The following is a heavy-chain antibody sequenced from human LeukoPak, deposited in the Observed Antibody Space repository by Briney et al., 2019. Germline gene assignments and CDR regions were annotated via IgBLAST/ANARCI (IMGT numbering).Heavy chain of an antibody. D-gene: IGHD1-26*01. CDR2: INTNTGNP. V-gene: IGHV7-4-1*02. CDR3: AGTHSIVGATVDY. CDR1: GYTFTSYA. J-gene: IGHJ4*02. Sequence: ASVKVSCKASGYTFTSYAMNWVRQAPGQGLEWLGWINTNTGNPTFVQGFTGRFVFSLDTSVSTAYLQISSLKAEDTAVYYCAGTHSIVGATVDYWGQGTLVTVSS.